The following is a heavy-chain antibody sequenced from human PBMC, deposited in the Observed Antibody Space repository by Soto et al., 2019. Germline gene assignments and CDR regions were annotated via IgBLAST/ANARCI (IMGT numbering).Heavy chain of an antibody. V-gene: IGHV3-23*01. J-gene: IGHJ4*02. CDR3: ARAEVTAVFGF. D-gene: IGHD2-21*02. CDR2: IRGNGDRT. Sequence: EEQLLESGGALVVPGGSLRLSCAASGFAFSNYAMTWVRQAPGKGLEWVSSIRGNGDRTYYAESVKGRFTISRDNFKSTLFLQMNSLRADDTAVYFCARAEVTAVFGFWGQGTLVTVSS. CDR1: GFAFSNYA.